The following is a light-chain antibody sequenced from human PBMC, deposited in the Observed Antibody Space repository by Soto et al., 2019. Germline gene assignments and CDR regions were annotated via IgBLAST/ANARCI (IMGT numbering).Light chain of an antibody. CDR1: QSVSSN. Sequence: ELVMTQSPATLSVSPGERATLSCRASQSVSSNLAWYQQRPGQAPRLLIYGASSRATGIPDRFSGGGSGTDFTLTISRLEPEDFAMYYCQQYFTSPLTFGGGTKVDI. V-gene: IGKV3-20*01. CDR2: GAS. CDR3: QQYFTSPLT. J-gene: IGKJ4*01.